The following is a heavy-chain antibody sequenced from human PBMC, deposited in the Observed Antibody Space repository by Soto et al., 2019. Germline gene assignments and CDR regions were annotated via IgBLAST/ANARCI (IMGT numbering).Heavy chain of an antibody. D-gene: IGHD3-22*01. CDR3: AREDSSGYYYPGFGY. CDR1: GYTFTSYY. J-gene: IGHJ4*02. V-gene: IGHV1-46*03. CDR2: INPSGGST. Sequence: ASVKVSCKASGYTFTSYYMHWVRQAPGQGLEWMGIINPSGGSTSYAQKFQGRVTMTRDTSTSTVYMELSSLRSEDTAVYYCAREDSSGYYYPGFGYWGQGTLVTVSS.